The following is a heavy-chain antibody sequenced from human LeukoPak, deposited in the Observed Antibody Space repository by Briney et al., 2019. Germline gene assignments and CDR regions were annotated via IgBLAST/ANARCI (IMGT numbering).Heavy chain of an antibody. D-gene: IGHD3-3*01. CDR2: ISAYNGNT. CDR1: GYTFTSYG. CDR3: ARELYDFWSSYYTGMAGY. J-gene: IGHJ4*02. Sequence: ASVKVSCKASGYTFTSYGISWVRQAPGQGLEWMGWISAYNGNTNYAQKLQGRVTMTTDTSTGTAYMELRSLRSDDTAVYYCARELYDFWSSYYTGMAGYWGQGTLVTVSS. V-gene: IGHV1-18*01.